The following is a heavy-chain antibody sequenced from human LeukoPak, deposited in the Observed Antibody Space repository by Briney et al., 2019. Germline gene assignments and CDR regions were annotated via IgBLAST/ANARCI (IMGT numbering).Heavy chain of an antibody. CDR1: GGSISSYY. Sequence: SETLSLTCTVSGGSISSYYWSWIRQPPGKGLEWVGYIYYSGSTNYNPSPKSRVTISVATSKNQFSLKLSSVTAADTAVYYCARVGGGYDAFDIWGQGTMVTVSS. CDR3: ARVGGGYDAFDI. CDR2: IYYSGST. D-gene: IGHD3-22*01. J-gene: IGHJ3*02. V-gene: IGHV4-59*01.